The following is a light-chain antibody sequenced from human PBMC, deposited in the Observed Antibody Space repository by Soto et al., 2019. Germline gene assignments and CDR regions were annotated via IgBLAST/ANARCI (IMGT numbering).Light chain of an antibody. Sequence: EIVLTQSPATLSLSPGERATLSCGASQSINSNYLAWYQQKPGLAPRLVIYDTSRRAPGIPDRLTGSGSGTDFTLTNSRLEPEDSAIYYCQQYGSSPTFGQGTRLEIK. CDR2: DTS. V-gene: IGKV3D-20*01. CDR1: QSINSNY. CDR3: QQYGSSPT. J-gene: IGKJ5*01.